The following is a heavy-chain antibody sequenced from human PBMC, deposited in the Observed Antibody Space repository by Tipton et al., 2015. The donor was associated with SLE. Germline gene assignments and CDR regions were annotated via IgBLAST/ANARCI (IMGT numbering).Heavy chain of an antibody. V-gene: IGHV4-39*07. CDR1: GGSISSSSYY. CDR2: IYYSGST. CDR3: ARDDSWAYCGGDCGGYFDL. J-gene: IGHJ2*01. Sequence: LRLSCTVPGGSISSSSYYWGWIRQPPGKGLEWIGSIYYSGSTYYNPSLKSRVTISVDTSKNRFSLKLSSVTAADTAVYYCARDDSWAYCGGDCGGYFDLWGRGTLVTVSS. D-gene: IGHD2-21*01.